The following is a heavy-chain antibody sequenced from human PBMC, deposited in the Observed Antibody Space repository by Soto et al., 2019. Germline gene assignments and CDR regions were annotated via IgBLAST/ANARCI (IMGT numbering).Heavy chain of an antibody. D-gene: IGHD1-26*01. J-gene: IGHJ4*02. CDR3: ARHFSGSYLYFDY. V-gene: IGHV3-30*03. CDR1: GFTFSSYG. CDR2: ISYDGSNK. Sequence: PGGSLRLSCAASGFTFSSYGIHWVRQAPGKRLEWVAAISYDGSNKYYADSVKGRFTISRDNSKNSLYLQMDSLRAEDMAVYYCARHFSGSYLYFDYWGQGTLVTVSS.